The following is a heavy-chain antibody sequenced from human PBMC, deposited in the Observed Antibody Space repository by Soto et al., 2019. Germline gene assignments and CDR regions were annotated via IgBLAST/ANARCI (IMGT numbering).Heavy chain of an antibody. J-gene: IGHJ4*02. CDR1: GCSISSYY. CDR3: ARDLKFGQAEY. Sequence: PXETLSLTCTVSGCSISSYYWSWIRQPSGKGLEWIGRIYTSGSTNYNPSLKSRVTMSVDTSKNQFSLKLSSVTAADTAVYYCARDLKFGQAEYWGQGSQVTVSS. CDR2: IYTSGST. V-gene: IGHV4-4*07. D-gene: IGHD3-10*01.